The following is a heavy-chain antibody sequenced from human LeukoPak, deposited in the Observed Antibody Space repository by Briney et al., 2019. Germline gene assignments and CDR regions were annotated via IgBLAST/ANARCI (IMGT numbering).Heavy chain of an antibody. D-gene: IGHD1-26*01. CDR1: GYSFTNYW. V-gene: IGHV5-51*01. CDR2: IYPGDSDT. CDR3: VRLGLGQFDY. J-gene: IGHJ4*01. Sequence: GESLKISCKGSGYSFTNYWIVWVRQMRGKGLEWMGIIYPGDSDTRYSPSFQGQVTISADKSISTACLQWCSLKASDTAMYYCVRLGLGQFDYWGQGTLVTVSS.